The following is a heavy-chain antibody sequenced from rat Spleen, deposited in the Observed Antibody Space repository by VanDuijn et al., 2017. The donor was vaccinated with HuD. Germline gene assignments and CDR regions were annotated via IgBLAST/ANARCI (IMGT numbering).Heavy chain of an antibody. CDR3: ATQSIIRVPLFDY. J-gene: IGHJ2*01. CDR2: IIDDGSNT. V-gene: IGHV5-17*01. Sequence: EVQLAESGGGLVQPGRSLKLSCAVSGFIFNNYGVAWVRQGPKKGLEWVATIIDDGSNTYYRDSVKGRFTISRENAKSTLYLQMDSLRSEDTATYYCATQSIIRVPLFDYWGQGVMVTVSS. CDR1: GFIFNNYG. D-gene: IGHD4-3*01.